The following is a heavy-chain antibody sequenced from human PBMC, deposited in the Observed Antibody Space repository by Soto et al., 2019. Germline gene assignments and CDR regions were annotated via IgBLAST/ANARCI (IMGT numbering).Heavy chain of an antibody. Sequence: QVQLVQSGAEVKKPGSSVKVSCKASGGTFSSYAISWVRQAPGQGLEWMGGIIPIFGTANYAQKFQGRVTINADESTSTAYMELSSLRSEDTAVYYCARDGRYYYDCSGTRYFDYWGQGTLVTVSS. D-gene: IGHD3-22*01. V-gene: IGHV1-69*01. CDR3: ARDGRYYYDCSGTRYFDY. CDR2: IIPIFGTA. CDR1: GGTFSSYA. J-gene: IGHJ4*02.